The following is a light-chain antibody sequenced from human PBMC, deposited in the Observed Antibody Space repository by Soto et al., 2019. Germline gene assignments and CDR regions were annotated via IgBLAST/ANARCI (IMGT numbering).Light chain of an antibody. J-gene: IGKJ1*01. V-gene: IGKV3-20*01. CDR1: QTISSNY. CDR3: QQYNSYSWT. CDR2: GAS. Sequence: EIVLTQSPDTLSLSPGESATLPCRASQTISSNYLTWYQQKPGQAPRLLIYGASSRATGIPDRFSGSGSGTDFTLTISSLQPDDFATYYCQQYNSYSWTFGQGTKVDIK.